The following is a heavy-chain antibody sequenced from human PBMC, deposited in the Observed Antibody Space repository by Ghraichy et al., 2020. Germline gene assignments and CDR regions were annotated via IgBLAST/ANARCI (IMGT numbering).Heavy chain of an antibody. CDR3: AKTVSGSYRPDY. Sequence: GGSLRLSCAASGFAFSSYALNWVRQAPGKGLEWVSTIGASGGTTYYADSVKGRFTISRDNSKNTLYLQMNSLRAEDTAVYYCAKTVSGSYRPDYWGQGTLITVSS. CDR2: IGASGGTT. V-gene: IGHV3-23*01. CDR1: GFAFSSYA. D-gene: IGHD1-26*01. J-gene: IGHJ4*02.